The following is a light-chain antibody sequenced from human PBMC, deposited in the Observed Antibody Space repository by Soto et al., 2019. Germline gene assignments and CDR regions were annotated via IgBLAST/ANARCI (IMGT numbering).Light chain of an antibody. V-gene: IGLV2-14*01. CDR2: EVS. CDR1: TSDIGSHDY. Sequence: QSVLTQPASVSGSPGQSITISCTGTTSDIGSHDYVSWYQQHPGKAPKLKIYEVSDRPSGVSNRFSGSKSGNSASLTISGLLAEDEADYYCASYTTSTTLSFVFGTGTKLTVL. J-gene: IGLJ1*01. CDR3: ASYTTSTTLSFV.